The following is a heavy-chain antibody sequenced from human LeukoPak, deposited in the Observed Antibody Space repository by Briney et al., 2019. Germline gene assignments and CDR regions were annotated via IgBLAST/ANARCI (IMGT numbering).Heavy chain of an antibody. CDR3: ARLGSGWYRGDY. CDR2: IYSGGST. Sequence: GGSLGLYCAASGITFRNHGMHWVRQAPGKGLEWVSVIYSGGSTFYADSVKGRFTISRDNSKNTLYLQMNSLRAEDTAVYYCARLGSGWYRGDYWGQGTLVTVSS. J-gene: IGHJ4*02. D-gene: IGHD6-19*01. V-gene: IGHV3-53*01. CDR1: GITFRNHG.